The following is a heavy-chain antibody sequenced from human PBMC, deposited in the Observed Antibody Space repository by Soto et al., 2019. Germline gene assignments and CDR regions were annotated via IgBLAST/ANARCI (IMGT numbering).Heavy chain of an antibody. CDR3: ARDLAAYSSTSDLQY. CDR1: GDTFTSYY. V-gene: IGHV1-46*03. D-gene: IGHD6-13*01. CDR2: INPTGRST. J-gene: IGHJ1*01. Sequence: QVQLVQSGAEVKKPGASVKVSCTASGDTFTSYYMHWVRQAPRQGLEWVGKINPTGRSTSYAQKFQGRVTMTRDTSMSTVYVELSSLRSEDTGVYFCARDLAAYSSTSDLQYWGPCTLVTVSS.